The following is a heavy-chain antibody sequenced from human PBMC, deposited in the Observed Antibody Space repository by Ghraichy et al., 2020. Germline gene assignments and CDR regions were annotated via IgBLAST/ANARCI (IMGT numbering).Heavy chain of an antibody. J-gene: IGHJ6*01. Sequence: SISSSSSYIYYADSVKGRFTISRDNAKNSLYLQMNSLRAEDTAVYYCARGAYCSGGSCYYYYYYGMDVW. CDR3: ARGAYCSGGSCYYYYYYGMDV. D-gene: IGHD2-15*01. V-gene: IGHV3-21*01. CDR2: ISSSSSYI.